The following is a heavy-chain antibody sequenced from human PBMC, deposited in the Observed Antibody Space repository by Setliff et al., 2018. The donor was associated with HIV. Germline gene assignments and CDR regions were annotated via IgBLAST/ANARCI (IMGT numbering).Heavy chain of an antibody. CDR2: VDPEDGKT. J-gene: IGHJ3*02. V-gene: IGHV1-69-2*01. CDR3: SEEGNIFDI. Sequence: GASVKVSCKASGYTFTNHNIRWVQQAPGKGLQWMGRVDPEDGKTMYAEKFQGRVTLSADTSIHTPYMELSSLRSEDTGIYYCSEEGNIFDIWGQGTKVTVSS. CDR1: GYTFTNHN.